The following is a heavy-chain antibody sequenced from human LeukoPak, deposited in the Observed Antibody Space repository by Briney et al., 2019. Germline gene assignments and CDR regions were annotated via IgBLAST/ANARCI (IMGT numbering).Heavy chain of an antibody. D-gene: IGHD2-21*02. CDR3: ARFPSVACGGDCYSDY. V-gene: IGHV1-69*04. J-gene: IGHJ4*02. Sequence: ASVKVSCKASGGTFSSYAISWVRQAPGQGLEWMGRIIPILGIANYAQKFQGRVTITADKSTSTAYMELSSLRSEDTAVYYCARFPSVACGGDCYSDYWGQGTLVTVSS. CDR2: IIPILGIA. CDR1: GGTFSSYA.